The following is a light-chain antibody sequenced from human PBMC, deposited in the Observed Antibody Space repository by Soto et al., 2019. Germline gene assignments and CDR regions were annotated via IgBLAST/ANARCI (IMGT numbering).Light chain of an antibody. CDR1: SSDVGVYNY. CDR3: SSYADNTLYV. CDR2: EVN. V-gene: IGLV2-8*01. Sequence: QSALTQPPSASGSPGQSVTISFTGISSDVGVYNYVSWYQQHPGKAPKLLIYEVNKRPSGVPDRFSGSQSGNTASLTVSGLQAEDEADYYCSSYADNTLYVFGTGTKLTVL. J-gene: IGLJ1*01.